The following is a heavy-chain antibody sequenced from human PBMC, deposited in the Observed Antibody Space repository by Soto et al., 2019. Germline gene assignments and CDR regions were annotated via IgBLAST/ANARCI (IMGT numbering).Heavy chain of an antibody. CDR2: LFYGGTT. J-gene: IGHJ4*02. Sequence: QVQLQESGPGLVKPSETLSLTCTVSGGSISGYYWTWIRQPPGKGLEWVGSLFYGGTTDYNPSLKSSLTMSLDTSKNHFSLKLRSVTAADTAVYYCARHRGPAPVYWGQGTLVTASS. V-gene: IGHV4-39*01. CDR3: ARHRGPAPVY. CDR1: GGSISGYY. D-gene: IGHD3-10*01.